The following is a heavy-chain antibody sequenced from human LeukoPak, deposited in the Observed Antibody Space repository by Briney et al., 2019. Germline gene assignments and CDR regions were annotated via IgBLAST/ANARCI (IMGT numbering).Heavy chain of an antibody. D-gene: IGHD1-26*01. Sequence: PGGSLRLSCAASGFTFSSYAMSWVRQAPGKGLEWVSAISGSGGSTYYADSVKGRFTISRDNSKNTLYLQVNSLRAEDTAVYYCAKYPGVGPKYYYYYGMDVWDQGTTVTVSS. J-gene: IGHJ6*02. CDR3: AKYPGVGPKYYYYYGMDV. CDR2: ISGSGGST. CDR1: GFTFSSYA. V-gene: IGHV3-23*01.